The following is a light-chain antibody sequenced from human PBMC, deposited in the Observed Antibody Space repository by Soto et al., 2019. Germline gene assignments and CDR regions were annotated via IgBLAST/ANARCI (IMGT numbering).Light chain of an antibody. V-gene: IGKV3-20*01. CDR2: GAS. J-gene: IGKJ1*01. CDR1: QSVSSNY. Sequence: EIVLTQSPGTLSLSPGERATLSCRASQSVSSNYLGWFQQKPGQAPRLLIFGASYRDTGIPDRFSGSGSGTDFTLTISRLEPEDFAMYYCQQYGSSPGTCGQGTKVEVK. CDR3: QQYGSSPGT.